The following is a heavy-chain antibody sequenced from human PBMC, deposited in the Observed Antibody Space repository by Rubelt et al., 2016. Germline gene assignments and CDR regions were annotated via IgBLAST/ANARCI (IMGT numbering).Heavy chain of an antibody. Sequence: QVQLVQSGAEVKKPGASVKVSCKASGYTFTSYYMHWVRQAPGQGLEWMGIINPSGGSTSYGPKFQGRVTMTRATSTSTVYMELSSLRSEVTAVYYCARSPRYDFEVNWFDPWGQGTLVTVSS. J-gene: IGHJ5*02. CDR3: ARSPRYDFEVNWFDP. D-gene: IGHD3-3*01. CDR2: INPSGGST. CDR1: GYTFTSYY. V-gene: IGHV1-46*01.